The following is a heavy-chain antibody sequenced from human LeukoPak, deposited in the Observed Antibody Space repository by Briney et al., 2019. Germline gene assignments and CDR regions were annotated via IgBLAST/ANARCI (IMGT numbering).Heavy chain of an antibody. V-gene: IGHV4-30-2*01. Sequence: PSETPSLTCAVSGGSISSGGYSWSWIRQPPGKGLEWIGYIYHSGSTYYNPSLKSRVTISVDRSKNQFSLKLSSVTAADTAVYYCARGYYDILTGYFSMAFDIWGQGTMVTVSS. D-gene: IGHD3-9*01. CDR1: GGSISSGGYS. J-gene: IGHJ3*02. CDR3: ARGYYDILTGYFSMAFDI. CDR2: IYHSGST.